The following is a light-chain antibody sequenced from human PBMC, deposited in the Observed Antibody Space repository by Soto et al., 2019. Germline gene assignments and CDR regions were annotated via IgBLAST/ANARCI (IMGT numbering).Light chain of an antibody. V-gene: IGLV1-44*01. CDR3: AAWDDRLNGAL. CDR1: SSNIGSNT. Sequence: QSALTQPPSASGTPGQRVTMSCSGGSSNIGSNTVSWYQHLPGTAPQLLIYSDTQRASGVADRFSGSKSGTSASLAISGLQSDDEADYYCAAWDDRLNGALFGTGTTVTVL. CDR2: SDT. J-gene: IGLJ1*01.